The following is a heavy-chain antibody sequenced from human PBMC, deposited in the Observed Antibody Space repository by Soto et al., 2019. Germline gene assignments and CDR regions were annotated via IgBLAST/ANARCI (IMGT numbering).Heavy chain of an antibody. V-gene: IGHV1-2*04. CDR2: INPNSGGT. J-gene: IGHJ6*02. Sequence: QVQLVQSGAEVKKPGASVKVSCKASGYTFTGYYMHWVRQAPGQGLEWMGWINPNSGGTNYAQKFKGWVTMTRDTSISTAYMELSRLRSDDTAVYYCAREEGIAVAGPYYYGMDVWGQGTTVTVSS. CDR3: AREEGIAVAGPYYYGMDV. CDR1: GYTFTGYY. D-gene: IGHD6-19*01.